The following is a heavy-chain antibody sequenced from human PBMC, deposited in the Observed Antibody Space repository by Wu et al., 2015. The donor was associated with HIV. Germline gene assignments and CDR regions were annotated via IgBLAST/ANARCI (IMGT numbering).Heavy chain of an antibody. CDR1: GYTFTGYY. Sequence: QVQLVQSGAEVKKPGASVKVSCKASGYTFTGYYIHWVRQAPGQGLEWMGWINPNSGGTNYAQKFQGRVTMTRDTSISTAYMELSRLRSDDTAVYYCARDTTVVTSYYYYYGMDVWGQGTTVTVSS. V-gene: IGHV1-2*02. D-gene: IGHD4-23*01. CDR2: INPNSGGT. CDR3: ARDTTVVTSYYYYYGMDV. J-gene: IGHJ6*02.